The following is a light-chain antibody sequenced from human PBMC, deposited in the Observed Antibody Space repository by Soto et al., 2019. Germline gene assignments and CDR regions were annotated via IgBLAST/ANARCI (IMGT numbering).Light chain of an antibody. CDR2: EEK. Sequence: NFMLTQPHSVSESPGKTVTISCTRRSGAIASNSVQRSQQRPGSAPTTVMSEEKERPSGVPDRFSGSADSSSKSASLSISGLKTEDVADFYCQSCDTDNWVFAGGTKLTVL. CDR1: SGAIASNS. CDR3: QSCDTDNWV. J-gene: IGLJ3*02. V-gene: IGLV6-57*04.